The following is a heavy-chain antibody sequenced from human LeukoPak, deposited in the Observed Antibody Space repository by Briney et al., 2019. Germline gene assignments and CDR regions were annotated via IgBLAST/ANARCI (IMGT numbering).Heavy chain of an antibody. V-gene: IGHV4-61*01. CDR2: IYYSGST. Sequence: SETLSLTCTVSGGSVSSGSSYWSWIRQPPGKGLEWIGYIYYSGSTNYNPSLKSRVTISVDTSKNQFSLKLSSVTAADTAVYYCARARYSYGYRDRRYYFDYWGQGTLVTVSS. J-gene: IGHJ4*02. D-gene: IGHD5-18*01. CDR3: ARARYSYGYRDRRYYFDY. CDR1: GGSVSSGSSY.